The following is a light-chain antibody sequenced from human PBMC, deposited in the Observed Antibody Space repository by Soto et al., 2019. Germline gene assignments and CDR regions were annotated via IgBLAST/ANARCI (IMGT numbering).Light chain of an antibody. CDR2: GSS. V-gene: IGKV1-6*01. CDR3: LQDSNFPLT. Sequence: AIQMTQSPSSLSASVGDRVTITCRASQGIGNDLGWYQQKLGKTTMLLIYGSSGLQSGVPSRFSGSWFGTQFTLTISSLQPEDFATYYCLQDSNFPLTVGGGTRVEI. J-gene: IGKJ4*01. CDR1: QGIGND.